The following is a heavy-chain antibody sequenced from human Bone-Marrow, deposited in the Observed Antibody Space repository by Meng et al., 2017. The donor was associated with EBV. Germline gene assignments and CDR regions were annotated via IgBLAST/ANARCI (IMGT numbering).Heavy chain of an antibody. V-gene: IGHV1-2*06. CDR3: AKSGWNTS. CDR1: GYSFTAYY. D-gene: IGHD6-19*01. Sequence: HVRVGPAGAEFKTPGASVKVSGKASGYSFTAYYMHWVRQAPGQGLEWMGQISSNNGDTKYAQQSQGTVTMTCDTSTSTAYMELNRLRSTDTAIYYGAKSGWNTSWGQGTLVTVSS. CDR2: ISSNNGDT. J-gene: IGHJ4*02.